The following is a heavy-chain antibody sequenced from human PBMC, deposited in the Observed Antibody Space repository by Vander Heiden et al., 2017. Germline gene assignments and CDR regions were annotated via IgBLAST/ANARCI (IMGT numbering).Heavy chain of an antibody. D-gene: IGHD4-17*01. CDR3: ASAYGDYGLDY. CDR1: GLTFSTYG. CDR2: IWYDGSKE. V-gene: IGHV3-33*01. Sequence: QVQLVESGGGVVQPGRSLRLSCAASGLTFSTYGMHWVRQAPGKGLEWVAVIWYDGSKEYYADSVKGRFTISRDNSKNTVYLQMNSLRVEDTAVYYCASAYGDYGLDYWGQGTLVTVSS. J-gene: IGHJ4*02.